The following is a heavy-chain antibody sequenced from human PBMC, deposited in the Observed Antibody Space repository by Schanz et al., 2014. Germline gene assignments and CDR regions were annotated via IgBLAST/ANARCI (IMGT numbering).Heavy chain of an antibody. CDR3: ASDFWSGYSHYYYGLDV. J-gene: IGHJ6*02. V-gene: IGHV1-2*02. CDR1: GYTFTGHR. Sequence: QVQLVQSGAEVKKPGASVKVSCKASGYTFTGHRMHWVRQAPGQGPEWMGWINPDSGGTNYAQKFQGRVTMTRDMSINTAYMELSRLRSDDSAVYYCASDFWSGYSHYYYGLDVWGQGTTVIVS. CDR2: INPDSGGT. D-gene: IGHD3-3*01.